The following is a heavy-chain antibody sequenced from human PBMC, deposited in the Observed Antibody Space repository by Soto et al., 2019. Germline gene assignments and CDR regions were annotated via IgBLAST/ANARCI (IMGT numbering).Heavy chain of an antibody. CDR1: GFNFNDYA. J-gene: IGHJ4*02. D-gene: IGHD5-18*01. CDR2: ITWNSGDT. CDR3: AKDHLGGAMAVPFFDS. Sequence: EVQLVESGGGLVRPGSSLRLSCAASGFNFNDYAMHWVRQAPGKGLEWVSGITWNSGDTGYADSVKGRFTVSRDNAKNSVYLEINNLRPEETALYYCAKDHLGGAMAVPFFDSRGQGALVTVSS. V-gene: IGHV3-9*01.